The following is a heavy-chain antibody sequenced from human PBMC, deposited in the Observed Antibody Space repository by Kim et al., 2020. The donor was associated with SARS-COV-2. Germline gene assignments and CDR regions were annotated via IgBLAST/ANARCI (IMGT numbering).Heavy chain of an antibody. Sequence: SETLSLTCTVSGDSITDFYWSWIRQSPGRGLEWLGYLYQTWSTNYNPSLMGRVTMTLDTSKNQVSLKLTSVTAADTAMYFCARSGRGFDFLTGYSPLDYWGQGTLVTVSS. J-gene: IGHJ4*02. V-gene: IGHV4-59*12. CDR2: LYQTWST. D-gene: IGHD3-9*01. CDR3: ARSGRGFDFLTGYSPLDY. CDR1: GDSITDFY.